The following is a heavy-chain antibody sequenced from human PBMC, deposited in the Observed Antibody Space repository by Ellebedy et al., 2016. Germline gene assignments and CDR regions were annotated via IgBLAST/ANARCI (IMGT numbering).Heavy chain of an antibody. Sequence: GESLKISXAPSGLTVSSFFMSWVRQAPGGGLEWISTISGGGDTTVSADSVKGRFTISRDSSKNSVYLRMNNLRVEDTAVYYCRQGHYADLWGQGTLVTVSS. CDR2: ISGGGDTT. V-gene: IGHV3-23*01. J-gene: IGHJ4*02. CDR1: GLTVSSFF. D-gene: IGHD4-17*01. CDR3: RQGHYADL.